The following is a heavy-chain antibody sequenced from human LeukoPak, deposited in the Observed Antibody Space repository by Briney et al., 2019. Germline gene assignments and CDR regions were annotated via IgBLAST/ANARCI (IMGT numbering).Heavy chain of an antibody. J-gene: IGHJ4*02. D-gene: IGHD5-12*01. CDR2: MYYGGTT. CDR3: ATGKYSGYYDY. Sequence: SETLSLTCSVSGGSIGTDSYYGGWVRQPPGEGLEWIGSMYYGGTTYFNPSLKSRVTLSVDTSKNDFSLRLSSVTAADSAVYFCATGKYSGYYDYWGQGTLVTVSS. CDR1: GGSIGTDSYY. V-gene: IGHV4-39*02.